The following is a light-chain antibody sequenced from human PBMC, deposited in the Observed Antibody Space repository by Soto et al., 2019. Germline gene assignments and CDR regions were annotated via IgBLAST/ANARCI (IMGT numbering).Light chain of an antibody. CDR3: QHYNNWPLT. CDR2: GAS. V-gene: IGKV3-15*01. Sequence: VMTQSPATLSVSPGERATLSCRASQSVSSYLAWYQRKPGQAPRVLIYGASTRATGVPARFSGSGSGTEFTLTISSLQSEDFAIYYCQHYNNWPLTFGRGTRLEI. CDR1: QSVSSY. J-gene: IGKJ5*01.